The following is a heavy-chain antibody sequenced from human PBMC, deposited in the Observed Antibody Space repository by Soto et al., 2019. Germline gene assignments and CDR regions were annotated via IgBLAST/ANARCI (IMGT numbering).Heavy chain of an antibody. J-gene: IGHJ5*02. CDR2: IYTIAST. V-gene: IGHV4-4*07. CDR1: GVSISSYY. CDR3: ARERCTGGTCDLNWFDP. Sequence: TSETLSLTCTVSGVSISSYYWSWVRQPAGKGLEWIGRIYTIASTNYNPSLRSRVTMSRDTSKNQLSLTLKSVTAADAGTYYCARERCTGGTCDLNWFDPWGHGTLVTVSS. D-gene: IGHD2-8*02.